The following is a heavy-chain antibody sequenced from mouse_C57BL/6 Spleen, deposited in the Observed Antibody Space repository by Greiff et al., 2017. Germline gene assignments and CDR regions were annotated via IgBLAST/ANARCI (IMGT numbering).Heavy chain of an antibody. Sequence: VQLQQSGPELVKPGASVKIPCKASGYTFTDYNMVWVKQSHGKSLEWIGDINPNNGGTIYNQKFKGKATLTVDKSSSTAYIELRSLTSEDTAVYYCARRGYYGRSPFACWGQGTLVTVSA. J-gene: IGHJ3*01. V-gene: IGHV1-18*01. CDR3: ARRGYYGRSPFAC. CDR1: GYTFTDYN. D-gene: IGHD1-1*01. CDR2: INPNNGGT.